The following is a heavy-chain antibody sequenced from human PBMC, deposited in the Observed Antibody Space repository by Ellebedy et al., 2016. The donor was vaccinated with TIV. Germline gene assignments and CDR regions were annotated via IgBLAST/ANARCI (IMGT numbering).Heavy chain of an antibody. CDR1: GYTFRSYG. Sequence: ASVKVSCKASGYTFRSYGMSWVRQAPGQGLEWMGWISAYTGNTDYAQKFRGRVTMTTDSTSTAYMELRSLRSDDTAVYYCARDMVQGMVATYAWFEYWGQGTLVTVSS. D-gene: IGHD5-12*01. CDR2: ISAYTGNT. J-gene: IGHJ4*02. V-gene: IGHV1-18*01. CDR3: ARDMVQGMVATYAWFEY.